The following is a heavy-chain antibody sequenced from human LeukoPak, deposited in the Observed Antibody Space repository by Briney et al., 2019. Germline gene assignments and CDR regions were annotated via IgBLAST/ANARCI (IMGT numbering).Heavy chain of an antibody. Sequence: GGSLRLSCAASGFTFSSYAMSWVRQAQGKGLEWVSAISGSGGSTYYADSVKGRFTISRDNSKNTLYLQMNSLRAEDTAVYYCAKVWGYYYGSGSYLDVWGKGTTVTVSS. J-gene: IGHJ6*04. CDR2: ISGSGGST. D-gene: IGHD3-10*01. CDR3: AKVWGYYYGSGSYLDV. CDR1: GFTFSSYA. V-gene: IGHV3-23*01.